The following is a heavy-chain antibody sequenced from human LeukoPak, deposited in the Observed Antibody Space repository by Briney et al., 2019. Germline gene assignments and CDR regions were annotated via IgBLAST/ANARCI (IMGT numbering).Heavy chain of an antibody. V-gene: IGHV4-34*01. Sequence: SETLSLTCAVYGGSFSGYYWSWIRQPPGKGLEWIGEINHSGSTNYNPSLKSRVTISVDTSKNQFSLKLSSVTAADTAVYYCARFGTARYYYYNGMDVWGQGTTVTVSS. D-gene: IGHD3-16*01. CDR3: ARFGTARYYYYNGMDV. CDR2: INHSGST. J-gene: IGHJ6*02. CDR1: GGSFSGYY.